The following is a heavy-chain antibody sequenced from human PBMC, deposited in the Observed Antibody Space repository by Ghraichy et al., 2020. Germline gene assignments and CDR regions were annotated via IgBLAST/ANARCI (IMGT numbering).Heavy chain of an antibody. V-gene: IGHV3-49*04. J-gene: IGHJ4*02. CDR1: GFAFGDYA. D-gene: IGHD3-10*01. CDR3: SRGVPFIIGYYFDS. Sequence: GGSLRLSCTASGFAFGDYAMNWVRQAPGKGLEWVGIIRGNAYGGTTEYAASVKGRFTISRDDSKSIAYLQMNSLKSEDTGVYYCSRGVPFIIGYYFDSWGQGTLVTVSS. CDR2: IRGNAYGGTT.